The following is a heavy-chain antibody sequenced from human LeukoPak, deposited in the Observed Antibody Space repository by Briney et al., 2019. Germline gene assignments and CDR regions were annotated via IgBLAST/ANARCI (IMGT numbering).Heavy chain of an antibody. CDR1: GFTSTNFA. CDR3: ARGIDY. Sequence: GRSLRLSWAPSGFTSTNFAIHWVRQAPGKGLEWVAVISYDGSNRFYAGSVRGRFTISRDTSKNMVFLQMNSLRVEDTAVYYCARGIDYWGRGTLVTVSS. V-gene: IGHV3-30*03. J-gene: IGHJ4*02. CDR2: ISYDGSNR.